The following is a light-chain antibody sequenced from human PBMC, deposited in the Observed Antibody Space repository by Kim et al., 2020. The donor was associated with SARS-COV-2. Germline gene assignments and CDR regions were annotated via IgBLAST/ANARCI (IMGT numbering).Light chain of an antibody. CDR1: QSITNNY. CDR3: HQYGGSAR. Sequence: FSPGERAPLSCRASQSITNNYLAWYQQKPGQTPRLLIFGASSRATGIPDRFSGSGSGTDFTLTISRLEPEDFAVYYCHQYGGSARFGGGTKVDIK. CDR2: GAS. V-gene: IGKV3-20*01. J-gene: IGKJ4*01.